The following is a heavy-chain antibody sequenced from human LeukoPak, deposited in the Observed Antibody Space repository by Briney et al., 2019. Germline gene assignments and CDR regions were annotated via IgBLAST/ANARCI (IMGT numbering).Heavy chain of an antibody. D-gene: IGHD3-16*01. J-gene: IGHJ3*01. CDR3: AREFIMIDAFDL. V-gene: IGHV4-30-4*01. Sequence: SQTLSLTCTVPGDSISSGDYYWTSIRQPPGKGLEWIGSIYHYGSTYYNPYLKSRVTISIDTSKNQFSLKMSSVTAADTAVYYCAREFIMIDAFDLWGQGTMVSVSS. CDR1: GDSISSGDYY. CDR2: IYHYGST.